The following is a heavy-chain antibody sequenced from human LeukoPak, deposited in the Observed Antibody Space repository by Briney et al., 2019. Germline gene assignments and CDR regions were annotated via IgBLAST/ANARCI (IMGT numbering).Heavy chain of an antibody. CDR2: INHNGNVN. V-gene: IGHV3-7*04. Sequence: PGGSLRLSCAASGFTFSSYLMNWARQAPGNGLEWVASINHNGNVNYYVDSVKGRFTISRDNAKNSLYLQMSNLRAEDTAVYFCERGGGLDIWGQGATVTVSS. CDR3: ERGGGLDI. J-gene: IGHJ6*02. CDR1: GFTFSSYL.